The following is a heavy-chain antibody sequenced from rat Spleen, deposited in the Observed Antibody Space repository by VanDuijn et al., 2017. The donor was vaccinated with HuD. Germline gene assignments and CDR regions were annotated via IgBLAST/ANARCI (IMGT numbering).Heavy chain of an antibody. CDR3: TRDRTYYRFTLDY. J-gene: IGHJ2*01. V-gene: IGHV5-46*01. D-gene: IGHD1-1*01. Sequence: EVQLVESGGGLVQPGRSMKLSCAASGFSFSAFPMAWVRQAPTKGLEWVATIRPSGADTYYRDSVKGRFTNSRDNAKSTLYLQMERLRSEDTSTYYCTRDRTYYRFTLDYWGQGVMVTVSS. CDR2: IRPSGADT. CDR1: GFSFSAFP.